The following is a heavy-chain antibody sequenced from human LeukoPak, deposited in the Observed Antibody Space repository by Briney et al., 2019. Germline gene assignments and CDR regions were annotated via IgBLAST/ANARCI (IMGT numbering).Heavy chain of an antibody. D-gene: IGHD5-18*01. J-gene: IGHJ4*02. CDR1: GFTFSSYW. Sequence: GGSLRLSCAASGFTFSSYWMSWVRQAPGKGLEWVANINLDGSEKYYVDSVKGRFTISRDNAKSSLYLQMNSLRAEDTAVYYCARSWIQLWPLDYWGQGTLVTVSS. V-gene: IGHV3-7*03. CDR3: ARSWIQLWPLDY. CDR2: INLDGSEK.